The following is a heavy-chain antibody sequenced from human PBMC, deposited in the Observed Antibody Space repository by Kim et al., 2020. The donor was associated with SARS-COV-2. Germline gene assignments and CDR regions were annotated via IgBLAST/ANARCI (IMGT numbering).Heavy chain of an antibody. CDR2: IYYSGST. D-gene: IGHD3-3*01. CDR1: GGSVSSGSYY. V-gene: IGHV4-61*01. Sequence: SETLSLTCTVSGGSVSSGSYYWSWIRQPPGKGLEWIGYIYYSGSTNYNPSLKSRVTISVDTSKNQFSLKLSSVTAADTAVYYCAREDPSTIFGVAFFDPWGQGTLVTVSS. CDR3: AREDPSTIFGVAFFDP. J-gene: IGHJ5*02.